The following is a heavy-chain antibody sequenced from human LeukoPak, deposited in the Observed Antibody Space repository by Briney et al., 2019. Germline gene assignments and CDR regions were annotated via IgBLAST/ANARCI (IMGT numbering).Heavy chain of an antibody. D-gene: IGHD3-22*01. V-gene: IGHV4-39*07. J-gene: IGHJ4*02. CDR2: IYYSGST. Sequence: PGGSLRLSCAASGFTFSSYWMSWVRQAPGKGLEWIGSIYYSGSTYYNPSLKSRVTISVDTSKNQFSLKLSSVTAADTAVYYCARDGGGGMIVVVTYFDYWGQGTLVTVSS. CDR3: ARDGGGGMIVVVTYFDY. CDR1: GFTFSSYW.